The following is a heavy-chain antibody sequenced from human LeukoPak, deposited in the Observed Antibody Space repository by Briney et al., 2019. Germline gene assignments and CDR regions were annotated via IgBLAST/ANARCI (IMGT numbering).Heavy chain of an antibody. CDR1: GFTFSGDN. Sequence: GGSLRLSCAASGFTFSGDNMNWVRQAPGKGLEWVAVISYDGSNKYYADSVKGRFTISRDNSKNTLYLQMNSLRAEDTAVYYCAKGAAVAGFDYWGQGTLVTVSS. CDR2: ISYDGSNK. V-gene: IGHV3-30*18. D-gene: IGHD6-19*01. J-gene: IGHJ4*02. CDR3: AKGAAVAGFDY.